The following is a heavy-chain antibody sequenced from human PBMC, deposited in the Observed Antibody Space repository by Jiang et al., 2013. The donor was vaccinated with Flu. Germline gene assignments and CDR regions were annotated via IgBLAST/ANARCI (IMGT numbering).Heavy chain of an antibody. Sequence: GAEVKKPGSSVKVSCKASGGTFSSYAISWVRQAPGQGLEWMGRIISILGIANYAQKFQGRVTITADKSTSTAYMELSSLRSEDTAVYYCAREIAARTYWYYYGMDVWGQGDHGHRLL. CDR2: IISILGIA. V-gene: IGHV1-69*04. CDR1: GGTFSSYA. J-gene: IGHJ6*02. D-gene: IGHD6-6*01. CDR3: AREIAARTYWYYYGMDV.